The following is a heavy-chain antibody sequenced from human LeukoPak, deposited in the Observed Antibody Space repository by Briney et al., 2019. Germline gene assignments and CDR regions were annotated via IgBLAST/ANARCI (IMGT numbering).Heavy chain of an antibody. J-gene: IGHJ4*02. CDR2: ISTDGGST. V-gene: IGHV3-64*01. D-gene: IGHD2-15*01. CDR3: ARRYCSGGSCYHPYDY. CDR1: GFTFSSYA. Sequence: PGGSLRLSCAAFGFTFSSYAMHWVRQAPGKGLEYLSAISTDGGSTYYANSVKGRFTISRDNSKSTLYLQMGSLRAEDMGVYYCARRYCSGGSCYHPYDYWGQGTLVTVSS.